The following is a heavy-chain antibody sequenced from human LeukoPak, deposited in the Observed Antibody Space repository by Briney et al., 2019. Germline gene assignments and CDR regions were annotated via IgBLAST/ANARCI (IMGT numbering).Heavy chain of an antibody. V-gene: IGHV4-39*01. CDR1: GASINSSTHF. Sequence: SETLSLTCTVSGASINSSTHFWGWIRQSPGKGLEWIGSIYYSGSTYYNPSLKSRVTISVDTSKNQFSLKLSSVTAADTAVYYCARGLYYDFWSGYTWFDPWGQGTLVTVSS. CDR3: ARGLYYDFWSGYTWFDP. CDR2: IYYSGST. J-gene: IGHJ5*02. D-gene: IGHD3-3*01.